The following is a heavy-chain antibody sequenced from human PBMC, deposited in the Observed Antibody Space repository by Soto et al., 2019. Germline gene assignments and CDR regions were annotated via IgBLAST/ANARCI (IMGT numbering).Heavy chain of an antibody. CDR1: GFTFSSYG. CDR3: ARGIAAPGYYYYGMDV. Sequence: SLRLSCAASGFTFSSYGMHWVRQAPGKGLEWVAVIWYDGSNKYYADSVKGRFTISRDNSKNTLYLQMNSLRAEDTAVYYCARGIAAPGYYYYGMDVWGQGTTVTVSS. D-gene: IGHD6-13*01. J-gene: IGHJ6*02. V-gene: IGHV3-33*01. CDR2: IWYDGSNK.